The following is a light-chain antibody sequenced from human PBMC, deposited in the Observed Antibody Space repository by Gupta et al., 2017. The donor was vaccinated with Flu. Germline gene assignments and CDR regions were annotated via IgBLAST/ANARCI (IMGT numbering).Light chain of an antibody. J-gene: IGKJ5*01. CDR3: QQYYSTPPT. V-gene: IGKV4-1*01. CDR1: QSVLYSPNNRDY. CDR2: WAS. Sequence: NCKSSQSVLYSPNNRDYLAWYQQKPGQPPKLLIYWASTRESGVPDRFSGSGTGTDFTLTISSLQAEDVAVYYCQQYYSTPPTFGQGTRLEIK.